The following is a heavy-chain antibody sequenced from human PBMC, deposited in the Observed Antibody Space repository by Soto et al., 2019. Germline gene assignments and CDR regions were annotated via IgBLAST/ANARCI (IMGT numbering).Heavy chain of an antibody. V-gene: IGHV3-30-3*01. CDR1: GFTFSTYA. J-gene: IGHJ6*02. CDR3: AREAYHYNSSGYGGLSYYGMDV. CDR2: TSYDGYNK. D-gene: IGHD3-22*01. Sequence: GGSLRLSXAASGFTFSTYAMYWVRQAPGKGLEWVAVTSYDGYNKYYADSVKGRFTISRDNSKNTLYLQMNFLRAEYTAVYYCAREAYHYNSSGYGGLSYYGMDVWGQGTTVTVSS.